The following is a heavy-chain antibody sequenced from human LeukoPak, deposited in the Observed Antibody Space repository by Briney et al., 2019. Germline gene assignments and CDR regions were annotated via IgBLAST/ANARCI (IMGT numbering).Heavy chain of an antibody. CDR3: ARDGYYDFWSGYYSHYYYYMDV. Sequence: GGSLRLSCAAFGFTFSSYSMNWVRQAPGKGLEWVSYISSSSSTIYYADSVKGRFTISRDNAKNSLYLQMNSLRAEDTAVYYCARDGYYDFWSGYYSHYYYYMDVWGKGPRSPSP. CDR2: ISSSSSTI. CDR1: GFTFSSYS. J-gene: IGHJ6*03. D-gene: IGHD3-3*01. V-gene: IGHV3-48*01.